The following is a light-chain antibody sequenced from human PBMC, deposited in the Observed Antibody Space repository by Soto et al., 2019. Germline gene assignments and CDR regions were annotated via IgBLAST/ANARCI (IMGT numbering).Light chain of an antibody. V-gene: IGLV4-69*01. CDR2: LNSDGSH. J-gene: IGLJ2*01. Sequence: QSVLTQSPSASASLGASVKLTCTLSSGHSSFAIAWHQQQPDKGPRYLMKLNSDGSHSTGDGIPDRFSGSSSGAERYLTISTLQSEDEADYYCQTWGTGPVVFGGGTQLTVL. CDR1: SGHSSFA. CDR3: QTWGTGPVV.